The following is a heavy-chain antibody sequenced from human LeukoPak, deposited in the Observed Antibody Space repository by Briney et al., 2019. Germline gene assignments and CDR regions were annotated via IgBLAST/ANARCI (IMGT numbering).Heavy chain of an antibody. CDR2: IGSGDGDT. CDR1: GINFNKNA. D-gene: IGHD3-10*01. J-gene: IGHJ4*02. V-gene: IGHV3-23*01. CDR3: ATGKDDSGSYYRPIDY. Sequence: GGSLRLSCVVSGINFNKNAMNWVRQAPGEGPEWVSGIGSGDGDTYYAASVKGRFTISRDNSKNTLYLQMNSLRAEDTALYYCATGKDDSGSYYRPIDYWGRGTLVTVSS.